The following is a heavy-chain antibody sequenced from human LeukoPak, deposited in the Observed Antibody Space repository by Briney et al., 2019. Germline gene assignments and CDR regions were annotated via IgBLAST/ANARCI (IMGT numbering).Heavy chain of an antibody. D-gene: IGHD2-8*01. CDR3: ARGPVSPKDYYYYYGMDV. J-gene: IGHJ6*02. CDR2: IYHSGST. CDR1: GGSISSGGYS. V-gene: IGHV4-30-2*01. Sequence: SETLSLTCAVSGGSISSGGYSWSWNRQPRGKGLEWIGYIYHSGSTYYNPSLKSRVTISVDRSKNQFSLKLSSVTAADTAVYYCARGPVSPKDYYYYYGMDVWGQGTAVTVSS.